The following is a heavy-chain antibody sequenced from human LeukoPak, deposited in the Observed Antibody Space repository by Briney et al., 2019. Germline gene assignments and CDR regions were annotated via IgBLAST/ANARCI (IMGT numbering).Heavy chain of an antibody. V-gene: IGHV4-59*08. J-gene: IGHJ4*02. CDR3: ARQDGDLEFDY. CDR2: IYYSGST. CDR1: GGSFSGYY. D-gene: IGHD4-17*01. Sequence: SETLSLTCAVYGGSFSGYYWSWIRQPPGKGLEWIGYIYYSGSTNYNPSLKSRVTISVDTSKNQFSLKLSSVTAADTAVYYCARQDGDLEFDYWGQGTLVTVSS.